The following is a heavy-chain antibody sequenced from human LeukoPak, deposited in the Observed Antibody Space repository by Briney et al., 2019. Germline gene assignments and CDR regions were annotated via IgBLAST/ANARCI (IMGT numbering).Heavy chain of an antibody. CDR1: GGSISSYY. Sequence: KTSETLSLTCTVSGGSISSYYWSWIRQPPGKGLEWIGYIYYSGSTNYNPSLKSRVTISVDTSKNQFSLKLSSVTAAGTAVYYCAKSDYYYYGMDVWGRGTTVTVSS. J-gene: IGHJ6*02. CDR3: AKSDYYYYGMDV. CDR2: IYYSGST. V-gene: IGHV4-59*08.